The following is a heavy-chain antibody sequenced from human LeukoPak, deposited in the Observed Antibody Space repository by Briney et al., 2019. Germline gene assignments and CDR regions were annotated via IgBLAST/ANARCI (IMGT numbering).Heavy chain of an antibody. Sequence: GGALRLSCTASGFNFNIYRMNWVRQAPGKGLGWVSCIRGDGTDINYADSVKGRFTISRDNAENSVYLQMNSLRDEDTAVYYCARDQGHYYYYMDVWGKGTTVTVSS. CDR2: IRGDGTDI. V-gene: IGHV3-48*02. J-gene: IGHJ6*03. CDR3: ARDQGHYYYYMDV. CDR1: GFNFNIYR.